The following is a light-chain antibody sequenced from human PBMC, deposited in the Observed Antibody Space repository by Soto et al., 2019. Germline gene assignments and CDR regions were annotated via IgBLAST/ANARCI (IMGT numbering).Light chain of an antibody. J-gene: IGKJ2*01. V-gene: IGKV3-15*01. CDR1: QSVSSS. CDR2: GAS. CDR3: QQYNKWPPWT. Sequence: EIVMTQYPATLYVSPGERATLSCRASQSVSSSLAWYQQKPGQAPRLLIYGASTRSTGIPARFSGSGSGTEFTLTISSLQSEDFAVYYCQQYNKWPPWTFGQGTKLEIK.